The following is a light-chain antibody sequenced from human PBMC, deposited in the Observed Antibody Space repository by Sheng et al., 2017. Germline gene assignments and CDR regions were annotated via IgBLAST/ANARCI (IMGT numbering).Light chain of an antibody. CDR2: VAS. CDR3: LQYLNWPWT. J-gene: IGKJ1*01. Sequence: ETIMTQSPATLSVSPGERATLSCKASQSVNSNLVWFQQKPGQAPRLLFYVASTRAPGVPARFSASGSGTEFTLTISSLQSEDFAIYYCLQYLNWPWTFGQGT. V-gene: IGKV3D-15*01. CDR1: QSVNSN.